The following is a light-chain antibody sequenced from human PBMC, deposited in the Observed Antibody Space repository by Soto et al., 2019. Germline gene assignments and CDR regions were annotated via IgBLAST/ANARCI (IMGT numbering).Light chain of an antibody. J-gene: IGLJ3*02. CDR3: WSDAGYSDGV. CDR2: EVT. V-gene: IGLV2-23*02. CDR1: SSDVGSYNL. Sequence: QSVLSQPASVSGSPGQSITISCTGSSSDVGSYNLVSWYQQHPGKAPKLIISEVTRRPSGVSNRFSASKSGNTASLTISGLQAEDEGDYYCWSDAGYSDGVFGGGTQLTVL.